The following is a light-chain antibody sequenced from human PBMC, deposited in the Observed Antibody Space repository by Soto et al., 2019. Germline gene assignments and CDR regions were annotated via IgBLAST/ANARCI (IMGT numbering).Light chain of an antibody. CDR1: SSNIGSHT. CDR2: KTD. V-gene: IGLV1-44*01. CDR3: AAWDDSLNGVV. J-gene: IGLJ7*01. Sequence: QSVLTQPPSASGTPGQRVTISCSGSSSNIGSHTVNWYQQLPGTAPRLLIYKTDYRPSGVPDRFSGSKSGTSASLAISGLQSEDEADYYCAAWDDSLNGVVFGGGTQLTVL.